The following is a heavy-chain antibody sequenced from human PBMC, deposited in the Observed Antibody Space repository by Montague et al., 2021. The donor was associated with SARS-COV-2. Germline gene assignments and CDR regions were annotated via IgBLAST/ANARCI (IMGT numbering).Heavy chain of an antibody. D-gene: IGHD3-9*01. J-gene: IGHJ5*02. V-gene: IGHV4-39*01. CDR3: ARSPTHYHILTGYFNGPNWFDP. CDR2: IYYSGST. CDR1: GGSISSSSYY. Sequence: SETLSLTCTVSGGSISSSSYYWGWIRQPPGKGLEWIGSIYYSGSTYYNPSLKSRVTISVDTSRNQFSLKLSSVTAADTAVYYCARSPTHYHILTGYFNGPNWFDPWGQGTLVTVSS.